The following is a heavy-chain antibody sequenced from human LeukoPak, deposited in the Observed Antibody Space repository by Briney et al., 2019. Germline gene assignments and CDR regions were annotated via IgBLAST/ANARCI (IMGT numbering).Heavy chain of an antibody. J-gene: IGHJ4*02. D-gene: IGHD3-3*01. Sequence: PGGSLRLSCAASGFTFSSYSMNWVRQAPGKGLEWVSSISSSSSYIYYADSVKGRFTISRDNSKNTLYLHMSSLRVEDTAVYYCAKVTDLGVVFYYFDYWGQGTLVTVSS. CDR2: ISSSSSYI. CDR3: AKVTDLGVVFYYFDY. CDR1: GFTFSSYS. V-gene: IGHV3-21*04.